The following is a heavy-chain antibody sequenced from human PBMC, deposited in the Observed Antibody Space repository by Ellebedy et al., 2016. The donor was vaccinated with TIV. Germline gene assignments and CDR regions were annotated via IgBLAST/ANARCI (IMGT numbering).Heavy chain of an antibody. CDR1: GFTFSSYA. CDR2: LSASGGST. J-gene: IGHJ3*02. Sequence: PGGSLRLSCVASGFTFSSYAMSWVRQAPGKGLDWVSSLSASGGSTYYADSVKGRFTISRDNSKNTLYLQMNSLRAEDTSLYYCARDRSVVMASDAFDIWGQGTMVTVSS. D-gene: IGHD4-23*01. CDR3: ARDRSVVMASDAFDI. V-gene: IGHV3-23*01.